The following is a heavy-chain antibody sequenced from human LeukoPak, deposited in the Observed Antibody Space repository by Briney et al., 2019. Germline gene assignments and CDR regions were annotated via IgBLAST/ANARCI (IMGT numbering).Heavy chain of an antibody. CDR2: LSGSGITT. V-gene: IGHV3-23*01. J-gene: IGHJ4*02. CDR3: TDAVAG. CDR1: GFTFSNSA. D-gene: IGHD4-23*01. Sequence: PGGSLRLSCAASGFTFSNSAMSWVRQAPGKGLEWVSTLSGSGITTYYADSVKGRFTISRDNSKNTLYLQMNSLGLEDTALYYCTDAVAGWGQGTLVTVSS.